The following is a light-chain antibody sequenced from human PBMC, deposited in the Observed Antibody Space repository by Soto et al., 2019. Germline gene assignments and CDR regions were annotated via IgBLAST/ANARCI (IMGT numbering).Light chain of an antibody. J-gene: IGLJ1*01. CDR3: AAWDDSLGSGV. V-gene: IGLV1-36*01. CDR1: SSNIGNNA. Sequence: QSVLTQPPSVSEAPRQRVTISCSGSSSNIGNNAVNWYQQLPGKAPKLLIYYDDLLPSGVSDRFSGSKSGTSASLAISGLQSEDEADYYCAAWDDSLGSGVFGTGTKVTVL. CDR2: YDD.